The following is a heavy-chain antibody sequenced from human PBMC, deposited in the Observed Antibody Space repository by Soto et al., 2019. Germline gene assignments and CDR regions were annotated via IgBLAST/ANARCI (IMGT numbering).Heavy chain of an antibody. CDR3: ARDQYGSGSYLYYYYYGMDV. Sequence: GASVKVSFKASGYTFTSYYMHWGRQAPGQGLEWMGIINPSGGSTSYAQKFQGRATMTRDTSTSTVYMELSSLRSEDTAVYYCARDQYGSGSYLYYYYYGMDVWGQGTTVTSP. CDR2: INPSGGST. V-gene: IGHV1-46*01. CDR1: GYTFTSYY. D-gene: IGHD3-10*01. J-gene: IGHJ6*02.